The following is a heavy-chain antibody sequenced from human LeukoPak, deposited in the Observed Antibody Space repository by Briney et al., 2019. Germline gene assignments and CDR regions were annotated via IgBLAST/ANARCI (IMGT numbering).Heavy chain of an antibody. J-gene: IGHJ3*02. D-gene: IGHD5-18*01. Sequence: SETLSLTCAVYGGYFSGYYWSWIRQPPGKGLEWIGEINHSGSTNYNPSLKSRVTISVDTPKNQFSLKLSSVTAADTAVYYCAISRILLWPVGAFDIWGQGTMVTVP. CDR3: AISRILLWPVGAFDI. CDR1: GGYFSGYY. V-gene: IGHV4-34*01. CDR2: INHSGST.